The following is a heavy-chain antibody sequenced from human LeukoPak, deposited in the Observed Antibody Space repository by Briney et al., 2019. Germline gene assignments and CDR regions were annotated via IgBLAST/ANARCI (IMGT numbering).Heavy chain of an antibody. D-gene: IGHD3-10*01. Sequence: GGSLRLSCAASGFTFSSYAMHWVRQAPGKGLEWVAVISHDGSAKDYADSVKGRFTISRDNSKNTLYLQINSLRAEDTAVYFCAKETGGSGSSYLSFFDYWGQETLVTVSS. CDR1: GFTFSSYA. CDR3: AKETGGSGSSYLSFFDY. V-gene: IGHV3-30*04. J-gene: IGHJ4*02. CDR2: ISHDGSAK.